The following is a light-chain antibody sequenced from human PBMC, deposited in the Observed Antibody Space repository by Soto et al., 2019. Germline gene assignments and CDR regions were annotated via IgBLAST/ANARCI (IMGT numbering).Light chain of an antibody. Sequence: DLPMTQSPSTLSGSVGDRVTITCRASQTISSWLAWYQQKPGKAPKLLIYKASTLKSGVPSRFSGSGSGTESTLTISRLQPDDFATYYCQHYNSYSEAFGQGTKVELK. CDR3: QHYNSYSEA. CDR1: QTISSW. J-gene: IGKJ1*01. V-gene: IGKV1-5*03. CDR2: KAS.